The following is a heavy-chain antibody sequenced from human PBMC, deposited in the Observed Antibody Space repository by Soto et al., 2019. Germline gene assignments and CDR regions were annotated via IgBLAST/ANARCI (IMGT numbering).Heavy chain of an antibody. CDR2: ISSSGSTI. CDR3: ARDQGRLAAAPPTLDY. J-gene: IGHJ4*02. D-gene: IGHD6-13*01. V-gene: IGHV3-48*03. Sequence: PGGSLRLSCAAYGFTFSSYEMNWVRQAPGKWMEWVSSISSSGSTIYYADSVKGRFTISRDNAKNSLYLQMNSLRAEDTAVSNCARDQGRLAAAPPTLDYWGQRILVTVSA. CDR1: GFTFSSYE.